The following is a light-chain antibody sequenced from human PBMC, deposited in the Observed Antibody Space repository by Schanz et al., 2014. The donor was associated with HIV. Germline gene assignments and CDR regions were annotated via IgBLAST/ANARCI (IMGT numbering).Light chain of an antibody. CDR3: CSYTTPSTYV. Sequence: QSALTQPASVSGSPGQSITISCTGPNSDINFYYYVSWFQQHPGKAPQLMIYDGSSRPPGHSNRFSGSKSDNTASLAISGLQAEDEADYYCCSYTTPSTYVFGAGTKLTV. CDR1: NSDINFYYY. J-gene: IGLJ1*01. CDR2: DGS. V-gene: IGLV2-14*03.